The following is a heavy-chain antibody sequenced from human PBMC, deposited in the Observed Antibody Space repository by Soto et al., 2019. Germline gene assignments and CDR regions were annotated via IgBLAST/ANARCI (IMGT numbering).Heavy chain of an antibody. Sequence: LSLTCTVSGGSISSYYWSWIRQPPGKGLEWIGYIYYSGSTNYNPSLKSRVTISVDTSKNQFSLKLSSVTAADTAVYYCAKMGDKAMVAPYYYGMDVRGQGTTVTVSS. V-gene: IGHV4-59*01. J-gene: IGHJ6*02. CDR2: IYYSGST. CDR1: GGSISSYY. D-gene: IGHD5-18*01. CDR3: AKMGDKAMVAPYYYGMDV.